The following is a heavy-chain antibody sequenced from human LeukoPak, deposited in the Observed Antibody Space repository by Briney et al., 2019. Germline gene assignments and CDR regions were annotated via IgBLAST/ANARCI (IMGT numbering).Heavy chain of an antibody. CDR2: FDPEDGET. V-gene: IGHV1-24*01. J-gene: IGHJ4*02. CDR1: GYTLTELS. CDR3: ATALDIVATPGNY. Sequence: ASVKVSCKVSGYTLTELSMHWVRQAPGKGLEWMGGFDPEDGETIYAQKFQGRVSMTEDTSTDTAYMELSSLRTEDTAVYYCATALDIVATPGNYWGQGTLVTVSS. D-gene: IGHD5-12*01.